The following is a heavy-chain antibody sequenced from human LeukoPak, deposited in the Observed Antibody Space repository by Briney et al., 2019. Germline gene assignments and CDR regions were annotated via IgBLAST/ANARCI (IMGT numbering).Heavy chain of an antibody. CDR2: ISGSGGST. J-gene: IGHJ5*02. D-gene: IGHD3-9*01. CDR1: GFTFSSYA. V-gene: IGHV3-23*01. CDR3: AKERRRAGYFAPDWFDP. Sequence: GGSLRLSCAASGFTFSSYAMSWVRQAPGKGLEWVSAISGSGGSTYYADSVKGRFTISRDNSKNTLYLQMNSLRAEDTAVYYCAKERRRAGYFAPDWFDPWGQGTLVTVSS.